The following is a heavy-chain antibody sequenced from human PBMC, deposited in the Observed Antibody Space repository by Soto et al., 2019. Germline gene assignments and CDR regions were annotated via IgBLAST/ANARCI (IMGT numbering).Heavy chain of an antibody. D-gene: IGHD3-3*01. J-gene: IGHJ4*02. CDR3: ARETANSIYDFWSGYYPPDY. CDR2: ISAYNGNT. V-gene: IGHV1-18*01. CDR1: GYTFTSYG. Sequence: GASVKVSCKASGYTFTSYGISWVRQAPGQGLEWMGWISAYNGNTNYAQKLQGRVTMTTDTSTSTAYMELRSLRSDDTAVYYCARETANSIYDFWSGYYPPDYWGQGTLVTVSS.